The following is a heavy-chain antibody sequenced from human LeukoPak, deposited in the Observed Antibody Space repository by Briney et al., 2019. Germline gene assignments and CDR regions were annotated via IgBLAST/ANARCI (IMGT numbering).Heavy chain of an antibody. J-gene: IGHJ4*02. Sequence: GRSLRLSCAASGSTFSNYGMHWVRQAAGKGLEWVAFISKDGSKKYYGGSVTGRFITSRDNSRNTVYLQMDSLRPEDTAVYYCAKDKGWSRVIDYWGLGTLVTVAS. CDR3: AKDKGWSRVIDY. V-gene: IGHV3-30*18. CDR1: GSTFSNYG. D-gene: IGHD2-15*01. CDR2: ISKDGSKK.